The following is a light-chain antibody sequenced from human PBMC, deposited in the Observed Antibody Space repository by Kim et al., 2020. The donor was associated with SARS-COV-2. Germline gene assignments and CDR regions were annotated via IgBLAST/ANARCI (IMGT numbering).Light chain of an antibody. V-gene: IGLV1-40*01. CDR1: SSNIGACYD. Sequence: QSVLTQPPSVSGAPGQRVTISCTGSSSNIGACYDVHWYQQLPGTAPKLLIYGNSNRPSGVPDRFSGSKSGTSASLAITGLQAEDEADYYCQSYDSSLSGWVFGGGTQLTVL. CDR3: QSYDSSLSGWV. J-gene: IGLJ3*02. CDR2: GNS.